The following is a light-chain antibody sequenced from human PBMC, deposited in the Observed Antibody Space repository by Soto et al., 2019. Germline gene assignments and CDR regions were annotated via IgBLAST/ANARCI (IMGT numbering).Light chain of an antibody. CDR3: CSYAGYSTFTV. Sequence: QSVLTQPASVSGSPGQSIIISCTGTNSDLGSSNAVSWYQQHPGKTPKLMLYEGSKRPSGVSNRFSGSQSGNTASLTISGLQTEDEADYYCCSYAGYSTFTVFGGGTKLTVL. V-gene: IGLV2-23*03. CDR2: EGS. CDR1: NSDLGSSNA. J-gene: IGLJ2*01.